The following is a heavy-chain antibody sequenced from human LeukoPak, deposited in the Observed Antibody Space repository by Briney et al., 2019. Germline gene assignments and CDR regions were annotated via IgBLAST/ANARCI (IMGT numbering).Heavy chain of an antibody. CDR1: GFTFSDDW. V-gene: IGHV3-7*01. CDR2: IKQDGSEK. CDR3: ARATRGFDP. Sequence: GGSLRLSCAASGFTFSDDWMSWVRQAPGKGLEWVASIKQDGSEKYYVDSVKGRFTISKDNPKNSLYLQMNSLRAEDTAVYYCARATRGFDPWGQGTLVTVSS. J-gene: IGHJ5*02.